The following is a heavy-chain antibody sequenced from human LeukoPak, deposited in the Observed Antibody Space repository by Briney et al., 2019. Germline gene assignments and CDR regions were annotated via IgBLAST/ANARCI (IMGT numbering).Heavy chain of an antibody. CDR1: GGTFSSYA. V-gene: IGHV1-69*05. J-gene: IGHJ6*03. D-gene: IGHD6-19*01. CDR2: IIPIFGTA. Sequence: ASVKVSCKASGGTFSSYAISWVRQAPGQGLEWMGGIIPIFGTANYAQKFQGRVTITTDESTSTAYMELSSLGSEDTAVYYCAGAEGIAVARLRFDYYYYMDVWGKGTTVTVSS. CDR3: AGAEGIAVARLRFDYYYYMDV.